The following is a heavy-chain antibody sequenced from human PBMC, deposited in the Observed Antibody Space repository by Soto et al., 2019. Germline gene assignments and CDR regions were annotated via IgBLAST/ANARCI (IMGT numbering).Heavy chain of an antibody. CDR1: GFTFSSFA. Sequence: PGGSLRLSCAASGFTFSSFAMTWVRQAPGKGLEWVSDVVGSGVSTYYADSAKGRFTISRDNSKNTLYLQMNSLRAEDTAVYYCAKAGRVGGTFDPWGQGTLVTVSS. V-gene: IGHV3-23*01. CDR2: VVGSGVST. CDR3: AKAGRVGGTFDP. D-gene: IGHD1-26*01. J-gene: IGHJ5*02.